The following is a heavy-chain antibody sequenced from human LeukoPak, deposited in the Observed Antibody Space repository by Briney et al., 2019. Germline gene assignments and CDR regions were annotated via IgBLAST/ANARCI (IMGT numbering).Heavy chain of an antibody. D-gene: IGHD6-19*01. CDR1: GDSLSSYY. CDR3: ASNGRYSSGWYGFDY. CDR2: IYYSGST. Sequence: PSETLTLTCTVSGDSLSSYYWLGLRQSPGRGVERLGHIYYSGSTNYNPSLKSRVTVSVDTSKNQFALKLSSVTAADTAVYYCASNGRYSSGWYGFDYWGQGTLVTGSS. J-gene: IGHJ4*02. V-gene: IGHV4-59*01.